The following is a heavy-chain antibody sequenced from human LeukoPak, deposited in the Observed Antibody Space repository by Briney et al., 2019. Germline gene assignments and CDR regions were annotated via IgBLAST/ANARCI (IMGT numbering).Heavy chain of an antibody. D-gene: IGHD2-2*01. CDR2: INHSGST. CDR3: ARGPYCSSTSCYPIYYYFDY. V-gene: IGHV4-34*01. Sequence: SETLSLTCTVSGGSISSYYWSWIRQPPGKGLEWIGEINHSGSTNYNPSLKSRVTISVDTSKNQFSLKLSSVTAADTAVYYCARGPYCSSTSCYPIYYYFDYWGQGTLVTVSS. J-gene: IGHJ4*02. CDR1: GGSISSYY.